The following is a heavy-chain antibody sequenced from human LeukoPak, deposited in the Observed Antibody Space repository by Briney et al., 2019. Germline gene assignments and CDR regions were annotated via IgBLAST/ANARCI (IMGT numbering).Heavy chain of an antibody. CDR3: IRGGIQVSGIDAFDI. V-gene: IGHV3-13*01. Sequence: HSGGSLRLSCAASGFTFSSYDIHWVRQPPGRGLAWVSAFGIAGDTYYPDSVKGRFTISRENAKNSMYLQMNSLKDGDTAVYYCIRGGIQVSGIDAFDIWGQGTMVTVSS. CDR2: FGIAGDT. CDR1: GFTFSSYD. D-gene: IGHD5/OR15-5a*01. J-gene: IGHJ3*02.